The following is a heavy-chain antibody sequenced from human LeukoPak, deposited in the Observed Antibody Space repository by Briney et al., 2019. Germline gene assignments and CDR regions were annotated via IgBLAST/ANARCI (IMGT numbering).Heavy chain of an antibody. CDR1: GFTFRSYW. J-gene: IGHJ4*02. CDR3: VREGIAAALDY. Sequence: GGSLRLSCEASGFTFRSYWMHWVRQAPGKGLVWVSRINSDGSSTNYADSVKGRFTISRDDAKSTLYLQMNSLRAKDTAVYYCVREGIAAALDYWGQGTLVTVSS. V-gene: IGHV3-74*01. D-gene: IGHD6-13*01. CDR2: INSDGSST.